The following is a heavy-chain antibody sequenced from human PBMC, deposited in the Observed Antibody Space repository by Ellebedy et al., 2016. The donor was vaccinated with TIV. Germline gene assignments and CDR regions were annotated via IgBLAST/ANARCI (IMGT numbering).Heavy chain of an antibody. CDR3: AREGDDNSSC. J-gene: IGHJ4*02. V-gene: IGHV4-34*01. Sequence: MPSETLSLTCAVYGGSFSGYYWSWIRQPPGKGLEWIGEINHSGSTNYNPSLKSRVTISVDTSKNQFSLKLSSVTAADTAVYYCAREGDDNSSCWGQGTLVTVSS. CDR1: GGSFSGYY. CDR2: INHSGST. D-gene: IGHD6-13*01.